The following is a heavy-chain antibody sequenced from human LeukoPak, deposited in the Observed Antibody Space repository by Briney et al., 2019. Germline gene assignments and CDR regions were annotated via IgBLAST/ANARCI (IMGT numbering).Heavy chain of an antibody. V-gene: IGHV3-7*03. D-gene: IGHD2-15*01. CDR2: VKHDGSEK. CDR3: ARDRRYCSGGSCYPNYFDY. CDR1: GFTFSSYC. Sequence: GGSLRLSCAASGFTFSSYCMTWVRQAPGKGLEWVANVKHDGSEKYYVDSVKGRFTISRDNAKNSLYLQMNSLRAEDTAVCYCARDRRYCSGGSCYPNYFDYWGQGTLVTVSS. J-gene: IGHJ4*02.